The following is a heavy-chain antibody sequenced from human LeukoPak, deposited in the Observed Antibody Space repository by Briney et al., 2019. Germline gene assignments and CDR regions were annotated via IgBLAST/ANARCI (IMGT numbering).Heavy chain of an antibody. V-gene: IGHV4-39*01. Sequence: ESSETLSLTCTVSGDSISSSSYFWGWIRQPPGKGLEYIGSIYYSGTTYYNPSLRSRVTISVDTSKNQFSLKLSSVTAADTAVYYCARRGPQYSSSYYFDYWGQGTLVTVSS. D-gene: IGHD6-6*01. CDR3: ARRGPQYSSSYYFDY. J-gene: IGHJ4*02. CDR2: IYYSGTT. CDR1: GDSISSSSYF.